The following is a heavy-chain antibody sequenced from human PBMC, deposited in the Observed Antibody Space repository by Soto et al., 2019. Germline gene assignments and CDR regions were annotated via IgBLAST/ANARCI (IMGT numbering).Heavy chain of an antibody. CDR1: GYIFSTYW. J-gene: IGHJ6*02. CDR3: ARRDTMVRGVILPYYYGMDV. V-gene: IGHV5-51*01. D-gene: IGHD3-10*01. Sequence: GESLKISCKASGYIFSTYWIGWVRQMPGKGLEWMGTIFPGDSDTRYSPSFQGQVTISVDKSVSTAYLQWGSLKASDTAMYYCARRDTMVRGVILPYYYGMDVWGQGTTVNVSS. CDR2: IFPGDSDT.